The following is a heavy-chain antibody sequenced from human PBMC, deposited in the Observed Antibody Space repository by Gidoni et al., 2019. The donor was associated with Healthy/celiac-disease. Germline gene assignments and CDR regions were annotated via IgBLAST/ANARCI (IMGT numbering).Heavy chain of an antibody. CDR3: ARERRVSSSSLGNDY. D-gene: IGHD6-6*01. J-gene: IGHJ4*02. CDR1: GFTFSSYA. V-gene: IGHV3-30-3*01. Sequence: QVQLVESGGGVVQPGRSLRLSCAASGFTFSSYAMHWVRQAPGKGLEWVAVISYDGSNKYYADSVKGRFTISRDNSKNTLYLQMNSLRAEDTAVYYCARERRVSSSSLGNDYWGQGTLVTVSS. CDR2: ISYDGSNK.